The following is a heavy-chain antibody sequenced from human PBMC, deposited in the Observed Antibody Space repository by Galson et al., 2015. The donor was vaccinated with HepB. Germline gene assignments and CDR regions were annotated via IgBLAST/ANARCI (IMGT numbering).Heavy chain of an antibody. V-gene: IGHV3-23*01. CDR1: GFTFSTYA. Sequence: SLRLSCAASGFTFSTYAMSWVRQAPGKGLEWVSGISAGGGSTYYAASAKGRFTISRDNSKNTLYLQMNGLRAEDTAVYFCAKGASSSGRSGQRNFDNWGQGTLVTVSS. J-gene: IGHJ4*02. CDR2: ISAGGGST. D-gene: IGHD6-19*01. CDR3: AKGASSSGRSGQRNFDN.